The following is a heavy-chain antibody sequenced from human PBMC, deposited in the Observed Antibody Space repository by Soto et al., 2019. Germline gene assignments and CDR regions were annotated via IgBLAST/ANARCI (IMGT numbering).Heavy chain of an antibody. V-gene: IGHV2-5*02. D-gene: IGHD2-8*01. CDR2: IYWDDDK. CDR3: AHCQCNNGNWGFDH. CDR1: GFSLNTRGAG. Sequence: QITLRESGPTLVKPTQTLTLTCTFSGFSLNTRGAGVGWIRQPPGGALEWLALIYWDDDKKYKSSVESRLTITKDASINQVVLTMTNMDPVDTGTYSCAHCQCNNGNWGFDHWGHGILVTVSS. J-gene: IGHJ4*01.